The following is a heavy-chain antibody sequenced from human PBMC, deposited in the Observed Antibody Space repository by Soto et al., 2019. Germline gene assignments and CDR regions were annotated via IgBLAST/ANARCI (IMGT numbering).Heavy chain of an antibody. CDR3: AREGGYCSSTSCFQPIDYYYYMDV. V-gene: IGHV1-18*01. D-gene: IGHD2-2*01. Sequence: ASVKVSCKASGYTFTSYGISWVRQAPGQGLEWMGWISAYNGNTNYAQKLQGRVTMTTDTSTSTAYMELRSLRSDDTAVYYCAREGGYCSSTSCFQPIDYYYYMDVWGKGTTVTVSS. CDR2: ISAYNGNT. J-gene: IGHJ6*03. CDR1: GYTFTSYG.